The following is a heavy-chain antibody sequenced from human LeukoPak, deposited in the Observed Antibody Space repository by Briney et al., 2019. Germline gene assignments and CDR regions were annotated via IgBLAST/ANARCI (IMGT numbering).Heavy chain of an antibody. CDR3: ARMNGDYGFRNYFYYGLDV. CDR2: MYYSGST. CDR1: GASISGYY. D-gene: IGHD4-17*01. J-gene: IGHJ6*02. V-gene: IGHV4-59*08. Sequence: SETLSLTCTVSGASISGYYWNWIRQPPGKGLEWIGYMYYSGSTNYNHSLKGRVTMSGDTSKNELSLKLGSVTAADTAVYYCARMNGDYGFRNYFYYGLDVWGQGTTVTVSS.